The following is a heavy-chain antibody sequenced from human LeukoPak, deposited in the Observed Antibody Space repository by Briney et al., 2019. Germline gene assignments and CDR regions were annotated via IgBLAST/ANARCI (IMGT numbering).Heavy chain of an antibody. CDR2: IYTGGAT. CDR1: GGSITSGSDS. J-gene: IGHJ3*02. Sequence: SSETLSLTCSVSGGSITSGSDSWSWIRKPAGKGLGWLGRIYTGGATNYNPSLQSRVTISVDTSKNHFSLKLSSVTAADTAVYYCARGNLVRGYLDDFDIWGQGTMVTVSS. V-gene: IGHV4-61*02. CDR3: ARGNLVRGYLDDFDI. D-gene: IGHD3-10*01.